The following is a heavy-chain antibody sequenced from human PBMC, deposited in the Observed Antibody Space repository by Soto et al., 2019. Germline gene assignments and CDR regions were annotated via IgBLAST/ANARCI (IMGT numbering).Heavy chain of an antibody. CDR2: IYYSGRT. Sequence: QVQLQESGPGLVKPSETLSLTCTVSGGSISSYYWSWIRQPPGKGLEWIGYIYYSGRTNYNPSLKSRVTTSVDTSKTQFSLKLSSVTAAETAVYYCASSSSSLRNGGYYDYYYMDVWGKGTTVTVSS. V-gene: IGHV4-59*01. CDR3: ASSSSSLRNGGYYDYYYMDV. D-gene: IGHD6-6*01. CDR1: GGSISSYY. J-gene: IGHJ6*03.